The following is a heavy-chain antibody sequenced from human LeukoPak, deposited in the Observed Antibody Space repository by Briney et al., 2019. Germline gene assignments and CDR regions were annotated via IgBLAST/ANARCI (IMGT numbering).Heavy chain of an antibody. D-gene: IGHD4-11*01. Sequence: GASVKVSCKASGYTFTSYGISWVRQAPGHGLEWMGWISAYNGNTNYAQKLQGRVTMTTDTSTSTAYMELRSLRSDDTAVYYCARDYYSNSQGWFDPWGQGTLVTVSS. CDR1: GYTFTSYG. V-gene: IGHV1-18*01. CDR3: ARDYYSNSQGWFDP. J-gene: IGHJ5*02. CDR2: ISAYNGNT.